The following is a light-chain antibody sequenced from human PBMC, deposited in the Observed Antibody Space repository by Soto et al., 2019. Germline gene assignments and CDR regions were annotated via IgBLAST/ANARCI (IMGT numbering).Light chain of an antibody. CDR3: QQYGGSPRT. V-gene: IGKV3-20*01. J-gene: IGKJ1*01. Sequence: EIVMTQSPATLSVSPGERATLSCRASQSVSSNLAWYQQKPGQAPRLLIYGASNRATGIPDRFSGSASGTEFTLTVSRLEPEDFAVYYCQQYGGSPRTFGQGTKVDIK. CDR1: QSVSSN. CDR2: GAS.